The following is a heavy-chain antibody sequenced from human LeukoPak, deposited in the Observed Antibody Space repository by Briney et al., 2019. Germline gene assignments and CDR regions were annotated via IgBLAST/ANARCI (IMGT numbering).Heavy chain of an antibody. CDR1: GGSISSSNYY. CDR3: ARLWRGNYLNFDY. J-gene: IGHJ4*02. D-gene: IGHD1-26*01. Sequence: SETLSLTCTVSGGSISSSNYYWGWIRQPPGKGLEWIGSIYYSGSTYYNPSLKSRVTISVDTSKNQFSRKLSSVTAADTAVYYCARLWRGNYLNFDYWGQGTLVTVSS. CDR2: IYYSGST. V-gene: IGHV4-39*01.